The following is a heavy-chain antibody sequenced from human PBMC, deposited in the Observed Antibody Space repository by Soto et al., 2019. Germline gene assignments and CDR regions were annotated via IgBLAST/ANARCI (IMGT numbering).Heavy chain of an antibody. Sequence: EVRLEESGGGLVQPGGSLRLSCAASGFTFDSYWMYWVRQAPGKGLVWVSRVNSDGSITTYADSVKGRFTISRDNAKNKLSLQMNSLRVEDTAVYYCATSKGAVVISPYFFDYWGQGALVTVSS. CDR2: VNSDGSIT. D-gene: IGHD2-21*01. CDR1: GFTFDSYW. V-gene: IGHV3-74*01. J-gene: IGHJ4*02. CDR3: ATSKGAVVISPYFFDY.